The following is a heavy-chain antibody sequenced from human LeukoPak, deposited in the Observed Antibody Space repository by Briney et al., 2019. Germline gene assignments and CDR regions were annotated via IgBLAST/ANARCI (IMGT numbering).Heavy chain of an antibody. Sequence: PSETLSLTCTVSGYSISSGYYWGWIRPPPGKGLEWIGSIYHSGSTYYNPSLKSRVTISVDTSKNQFSLKLSSVTAADTAVYYCARVPIYYDSSGYYLDYWGQGTLVTVSS. CDR2: IYHSGST. J-gene: IGHJ4*02. CDR1: GYSISSGYY. D-gene: IGHD3-22*01. CDR3: ARVPIYYDSSGYYLDY. V-gene: IGHV4-38-2*02.